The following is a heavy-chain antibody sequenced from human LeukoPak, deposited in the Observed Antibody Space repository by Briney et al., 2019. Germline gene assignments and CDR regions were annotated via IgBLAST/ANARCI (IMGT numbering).Heavy chain of an antibody. Sequence: GGSLRLSCAASGFTFSNYAMSWVRQAPGKGLEWDSAISGSGGSTFYRDSVKGRFTIFRDSSKNALHLQMNSLRVEDTAVYYCAIYGYCGSTGCYRYFDSWGQGTLVTVSS. CDR1: GFTFSNYA. CDR3: AIYGYCGSTGCYRYFDS. D-gene: IGHD2-2*03. CDR2: ISGSGGST. J-gene: IGHJ4*02. V-gene: IGHV3-23*01.